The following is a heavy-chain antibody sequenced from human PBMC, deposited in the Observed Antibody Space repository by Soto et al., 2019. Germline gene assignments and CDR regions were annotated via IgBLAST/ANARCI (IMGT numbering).Heavy chain of an antibody. CDR3: ARTVGAAYYFDF. Sequence: SETLSLTCIVSGDSMTKYYWSWLRQPAGKGLEWIGRVYMSGSTNYNPSLKSRVTMSIDTSNNHFSLDLRSVTAADTAVYYCARTVGAAYYFDFWDQGALVTVSS. D-gene: IGHD1-26*01. CDR1: GDSMTKYY. J-gene: IGHJ4*02. V-gene: IGHV4-4*07. CDR2: VYMSGST.